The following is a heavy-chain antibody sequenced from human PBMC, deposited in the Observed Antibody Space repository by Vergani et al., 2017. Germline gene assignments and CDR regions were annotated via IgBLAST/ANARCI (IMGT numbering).Heavy chain of an antibody. Sequence: QVPLVQSGAEVKKPGASVKVSCKASGYTFTSYYMHWVRQAPGQGLEWMGIINPSGGSTSYAQKFQGRVTMTRDTSTSTGYMELSSLRSEDTAVYYCARDLKAAAGLRTSSTPDYWGQGTLVTVSS. J-gene: IGHJ4*02. CDR1: GYTFTSYY. V-gene: IGHV1-46*03. D-gene: IGHD6-13*01. CDR3: ARDLKAAAGLRTSSTPDY. CDR2: INPSGGST.